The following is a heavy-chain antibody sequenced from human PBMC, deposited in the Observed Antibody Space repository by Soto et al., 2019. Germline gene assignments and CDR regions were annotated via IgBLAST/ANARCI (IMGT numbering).Heavy chain of an antibody. J-gene: IGHJ6*02. CDR3: EMGYSSPSYYDYYGMDV. V-gene: IGHV5-51*01. CDR1: GYSFTSYW. Sequence: PGESLKISCKGSGYSFTSYWIGWVRQMPGKGLEWMGIIYPGDSDTRYSPSFQGQVTISADKSISTAYLQWSSLKASDTAMYYCEMGYSSPSYYDYYGMDVWGQGTTVNVSS. D-gene: IGHD6-13*01. CDR2: IYPGDSDT.